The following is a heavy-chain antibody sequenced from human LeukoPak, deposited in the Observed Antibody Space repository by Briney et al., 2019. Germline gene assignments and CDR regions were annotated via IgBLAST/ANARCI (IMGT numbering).Heavy chain of an antibody. Sequence: ASVKVSCKASGYSFTKYGINWVRHVPGQGLEWMGWISPNNGHTNYAQSFQGRVTVTTDTSTSTAYMELRSLTSDDTAVYYCARDYRYYYGSGKYFPFDYWGQGTLVTVSS. V-gene: IGHV1-18*01. CDR3: ARDYRYYYGSGKYFPFDY. D-gene: IGHD3-10*01. CDR1: GYSFTKYG. CDR2: ISPNNGHT. J-gene: IGHJ4*02.